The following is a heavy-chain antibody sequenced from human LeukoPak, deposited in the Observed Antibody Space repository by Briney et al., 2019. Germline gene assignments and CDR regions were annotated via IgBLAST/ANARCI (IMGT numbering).Heavy chain of an antibody. CDR1: GFTFSSYS. CDR3: ARDPRRYSYGYSDY. V-gene: IGHV3-21*01. J-gene: IGHJ4*02. CDR2: ISSSSSYI. D-gene: IGHD5-18*01. Sequence: GGSLRLSCAASGFTFSSYSMSWVRQAPGKGLEWVSSISSSSSYIYYADSVKGRFTISRDNAKNSLYLQMNSLRAEDTAVYYCARDPRRYSYGYSDYWGQGTLVTVSS.